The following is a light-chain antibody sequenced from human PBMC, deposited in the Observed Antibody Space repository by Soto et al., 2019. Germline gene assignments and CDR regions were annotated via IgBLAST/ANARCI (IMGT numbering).Light chain of an antibody. CDR1: QSVGNY. CDR3: QKYNNWPRT. CDR2: AAS. Sequence: EVVMTQSPATLYVSPGERATLSCRASQSVGNYLAWYQQKPGQAPRLLIYAASTRDAGIPPRFSGGGSGTEFTLTISSLQSEDFAAYYCQKYNNWPRTFGQGTKVEIK. V-gene: IGKV3-15*01. J-gene: IGKJ1*01.